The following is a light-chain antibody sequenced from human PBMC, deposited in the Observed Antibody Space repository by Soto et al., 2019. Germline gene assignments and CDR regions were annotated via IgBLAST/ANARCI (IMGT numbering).Light chain of an antibody. V-gene: IGKV2-28*01. CDR1: QSLLHSNGYNY. J-gene: IGKJ4*01. CDR2: LGS. CDR3: IPALQTQHT. Sequence: DIVMTQSPLSLPVTPGEPASISCRSSQSLLHSNGYNYLDWYLQKPGQSPQLLIYLGSNRASGVPDRFSGSGSGTDFTLKISRVEAEDVGVYYCIPALQTQHTFGEATQVEIK.